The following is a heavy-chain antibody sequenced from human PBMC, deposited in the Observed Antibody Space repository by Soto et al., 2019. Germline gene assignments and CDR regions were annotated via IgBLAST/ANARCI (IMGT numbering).Heavy chain of an antibody. CDR1: GGSISSGDYY. CDR3: ARDRGAYCGGDCYSIGVTYYYYGMDV. D-gene: IGHD2-21*02. Sequence: LSLTCTVSGGSISSGDYYWSWIRQPPGKGLEWIGYIYYSGSTYYNPSLKSRVTISVDTSKNQFSLKLSSVTAADTAVYYCARDRGAYCGGDCYSIGVTYYYYGMDVWGQGTTVTVYS. CDR2: IYYSGST. V-gene: IGHV4-30-4*01. J-gene: IGHJ6*02.